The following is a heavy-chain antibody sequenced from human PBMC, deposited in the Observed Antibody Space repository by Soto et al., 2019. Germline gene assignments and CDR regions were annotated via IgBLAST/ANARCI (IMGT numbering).Heavy chain of an antibody. Sequence: QVHLVQSGAEVKKPGASVKVSCKGSGYAFTTYVITWVRQAPGQGLAWMGWISAHNGNTNYAQKLQGRVTVTRDTSTSTANMELRSLRSDDTAVYYCARGRYGDYWGQGALVTVSS. CDR3: ARGRYGDY. V-gene: IGHV1-18*01. J-gene: IGHJ4*02. CDR2: ISAHNGNT. D-gene: IGHD1-1*01. CDR1: GYAFTTYV.